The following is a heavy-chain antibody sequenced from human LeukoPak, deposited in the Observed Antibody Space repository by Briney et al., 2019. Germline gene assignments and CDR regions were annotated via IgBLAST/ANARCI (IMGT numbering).Heavy chain of an antibody. V-gene: IGHV3-30*03. D-gene: IGHD6-19*01. CDR1: GFGFGSYG. Sequence: PGGSLRLSCAASGFGFGSYGIHWVRQAPGKGLEWVAVISHEGSYRNHADSVKGRFTISRDNSRNMAFLQMDSLSAEDTAVYYCARTREQWQVLDYWGQGTLVTVSS. CDR2: ISHEGSYR. CDR3: ARTREQWQVLDY. J-gene: IGHJ4*02.